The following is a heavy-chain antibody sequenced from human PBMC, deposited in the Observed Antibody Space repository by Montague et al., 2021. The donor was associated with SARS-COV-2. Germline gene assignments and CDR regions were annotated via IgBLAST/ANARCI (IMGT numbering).Heavy chain of an antibody. CDR2: IWYDGSNK. Sequence: SLRLSCAASGFTFSSYGMHWVRQAPGKGLEWVTVIWYDGSNKYYADSVKGRFTISRDNSKNTLYLQMNSLRAEDTAVYYCAAQITMIDYAFDIWGQGTMVTVSS. CDR1: GFTFSSYG. D-gene: IGHD3-22*01. V-gene: IGHV3-33*01. J-gene: IGHJ3*02. CDR3: AAQITMIDYAFDI.